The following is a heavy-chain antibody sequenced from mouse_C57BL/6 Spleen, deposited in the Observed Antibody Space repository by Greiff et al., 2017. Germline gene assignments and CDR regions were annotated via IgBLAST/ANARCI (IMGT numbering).Heavy chain of an antibody. J-gene: IGHJ4*01. CDR1: GYTFTDYE. CDR2: IDPETGGT. V-gene: IGHV1-15*01. CDR3: TRRGTPPYYALDY. D-gene: IGHD3-3*01. Sequence: QVQLQQSGAELVRPGASVTLSCKASGYTFTDYEMHWVKQTPVHGLEWIGAIDPETGGTAYNQKFKGKAILTADTSSSTADMELRSLTSEDSAVYYCTRRGTPPYYALDYWGQGTSVTVSS.